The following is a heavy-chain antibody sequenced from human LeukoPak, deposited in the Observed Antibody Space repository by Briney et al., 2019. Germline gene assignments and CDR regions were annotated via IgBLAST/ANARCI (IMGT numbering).Heavy chain of an antibody. J-gene: IGHJ6*03. CDR2: INHSGST. Sequence: SETLSLTCAVYGWSFSGYYWSWIRQPPGNGLKWIGEINHSGSTNYNPSLKSRVTISVDTSKNQFSLKLSSVTAADTAVYYCARGFVNHFTIFGVGLYYMDVWGKGTTVTVSS. CDR1: GWSFSGYY. CDR3: ARGFVNHFTIFGVGLYYMDV. D-gene: IGHD3-3*01. V-gene: IGHV4-34*01.